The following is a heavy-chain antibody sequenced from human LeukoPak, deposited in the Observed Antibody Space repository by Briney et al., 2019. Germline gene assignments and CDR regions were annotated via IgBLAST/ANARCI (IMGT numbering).Heavy chain of an antibody. V-gene: IGHV1-18*01. Sequence: GGALKVSCKASGYTFTSYGISWVRQAPGQGLEWMGWINPYNGITNYAQKLQGRVTMTTDTSTSTAYMELRSLRSDDTAVYYCARDSGGSGSYYHDAFDIWGQGTMVTVS. CDR2: INPYNGIT. CDR1: GYTFTSYG. D-gene: IGHD3-10*01. CDR3: ARDSGGSGSYYHDAFDI. J-gene: IGHJ3*02.